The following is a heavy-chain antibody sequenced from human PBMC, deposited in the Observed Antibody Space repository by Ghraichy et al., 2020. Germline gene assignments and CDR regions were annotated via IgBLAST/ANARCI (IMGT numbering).Heavy chain of an antibody. CDR3: ARHPLFNRWLPSDFPRVIDY. D-gene: IGHD5-18*01. CDR2: IYYSGST. J-gene: IGHJ4*02. CDR1: GGSISSSSYY. V-gene: IGHV4-39*01. Sequence: SETLSLTCTVSGGSISSSSYYWGWIRQPPGKGLEWIGSIYYSGSTYYNPSLKSRVTISVDTSKNQFSLKLSSVTAADTAVYYCARHPLFNRWLPSDFPRVIDYWGQGTLVTVSS.